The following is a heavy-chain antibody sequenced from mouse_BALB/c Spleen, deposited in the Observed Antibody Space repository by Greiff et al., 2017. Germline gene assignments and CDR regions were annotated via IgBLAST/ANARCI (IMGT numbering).Heavy chain of an antibody. CDR3: ARDDYSWFAY. CDR1: GYSFTSYW. V-gene: IGHV1S127*01. Sequence: QVQLQQSGPQLVRPGASVKISCKASGYSFTSYWMHWVKQRPGQGLEWIGMIDPSDSETRLNQKFKDKATLTVDKSSSTAYMQLSSPTSEDSAVYYCARDDYSWFAYWGQGTLVTVSA. CDR2: IDPSDSET. D-gene: IGHD2-4*01. J-gene: IGHJ3*01.